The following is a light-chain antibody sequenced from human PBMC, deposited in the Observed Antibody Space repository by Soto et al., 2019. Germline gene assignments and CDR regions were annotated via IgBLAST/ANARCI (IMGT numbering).Light chain of an antibody. CDR1: QGISNY. Sequence: DIQMSQSPSSLSASVGDRVTITCRASQGISNYLAWYQQKPGRVPKLLIYTSSTLQSGVPSRFSGSGSGTAFSLTISSLQPEDVATYYCQKHDNPRLTFGGGTKVEIK. J-gene: IGKJ4*01. CDR2: TSS. V-gene: IGKV1-27*01. CDR3: QKHDNPRLT.